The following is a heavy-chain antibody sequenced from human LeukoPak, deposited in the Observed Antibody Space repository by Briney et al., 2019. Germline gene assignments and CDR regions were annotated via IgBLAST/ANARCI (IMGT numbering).Heavy chain of an antibody. V-gene: IGHV4-59*01. J-gene: IGHJ4*02. Sequence: PSETLSLTCTVSGGSISSYYWSWLRQPPGKGLEWIGYIYYSGSTNYNPSLKSRVTISVDTSKNQFSLKLSSVTAADTAVYYCARGYSSGWYLVPPLEEFDYWGQGTLVTVSS. CDR1: GGSISSYY. CDR3: ARGYSSGWYLVPPLEEFDY. CDR2: IYYSGST. D-gene: IGHD6-19*01.